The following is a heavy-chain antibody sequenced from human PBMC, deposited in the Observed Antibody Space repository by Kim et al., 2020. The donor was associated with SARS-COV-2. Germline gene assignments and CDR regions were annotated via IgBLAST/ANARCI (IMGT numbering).Heavy chain of an antibody. CDR3: ARCGYDSRPYFDY. CDR1: GGSISSGGYY. CDR2: IYYSGST. D-gene: IGHD5-12*01. V-gene: IGHV4-31*03. J-gene: IGHJ4*02. Sequence: SETLSLTCTVSGGSISSGGYYWSWIRQHPGKGLEWIGYIYYSGSTYYNPSLKSRVTISVDTSKNQFSLKLSSVTAADTAVYYCARCGYDSRPYFDYWGQGTLVTVSS.